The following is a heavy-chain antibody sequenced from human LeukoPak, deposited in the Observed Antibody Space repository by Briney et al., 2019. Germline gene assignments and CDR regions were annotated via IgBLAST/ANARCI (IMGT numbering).Heavy chain of an antibody. V-gene: IGHV1-18*01. CDR3: ARERSSGRDGYNLGFDY. CDR1: GYTFTSYG. D-gene: IGHD5-24*01. J-gene: IGHJ4*02. Sequence: ASVKVSCKASGYTFTSYGISWVRQAPGQGLEWMGWISAYNGNTNYAQKLQGRVTMTTDTSTSTAYMELSSLRSEDTAVYYCARERSSGRDGYNLGFDYWGQGTLVTVSS. CDR2: ISAYNGNT.